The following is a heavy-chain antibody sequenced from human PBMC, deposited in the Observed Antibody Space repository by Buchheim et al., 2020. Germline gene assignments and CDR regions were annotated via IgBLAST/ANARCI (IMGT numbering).Heavy chain of an antibody. D-gene: IGHD1-1*01. J-gene: IGHJ4*02. CDR1: GFTFSRHD. V-gene: IGHV3-13*04. Sequence: EVQLVESGGGLVQPGGSLRLSCEASGFTFSRHDMHWVRQATGKGLEWVSSVDVPGDTYYSDSVRGRFIVSRDNGKNSFYLQMNSLSAGDTAVYYCVRESTGSWFRELDYWGQGIL. CDR2: VDVPGDT. CDR3: VRESTGSWFRELDY.